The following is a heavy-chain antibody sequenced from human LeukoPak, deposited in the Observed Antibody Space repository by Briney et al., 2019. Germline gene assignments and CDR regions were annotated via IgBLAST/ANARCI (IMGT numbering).Heavy chain of an antibody. J-gene: IGHJ3*02. CDR2: ISYDGSNK. D-gene: IGHD3-3*01. V-gene: IGHV3-30-3*01. CDR1: GFTFSSYA. CDR3: ARDDHAGRFLEWLLCAFDI. Sequence: GRSLRLSCAASGFTFSSYAMHWVRQAPGKGLEWVAVISYDGSNKYYADSVKGRFTISRDNSKNTLYLQMNSLRAEDTAVYYCARDDHAGRFLEWLLCAFDIWGQGTMVTVSS.